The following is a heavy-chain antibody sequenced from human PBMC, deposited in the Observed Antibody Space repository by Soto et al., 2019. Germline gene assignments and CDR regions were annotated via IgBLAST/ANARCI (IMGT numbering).Heavy chain of an antibody. D-gene: IGHD4-17*01. V-gene: IGHV3-33*01. CDR3: AIGSDYGDHLDY. Sequence: QVQLVESGGGVVQPGRSLRLSCAASGFTFSSYGMHWVRQAPGKGLEWVAVIWYDGSNKYYADSVKGRFTISRDNSKNTLYLQMNSLRAEDTAVYYCAIGSDYGDHLDYWGQGTLVTVSS. CDR2: IWYDGSNK. CDR1: GFTFSSYG. J-gene: IGHJ4*02.